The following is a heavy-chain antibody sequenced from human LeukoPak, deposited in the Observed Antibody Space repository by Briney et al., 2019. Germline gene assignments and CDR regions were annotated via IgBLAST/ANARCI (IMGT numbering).Heavy chain of an antibody. D-gene: IGHD6-6*01. CDR3: ARDRISSPLRYFDY. CDR2: IYHSGST. V-gene: IGHV4-4*02. J-gene: IGHJ4*02. Sequence: PSETLSLTCAVSGGSISSNNWWGWVRQPPGKGLEWTGEIYHSGSTNYNPSLKSRVTISVDTSKNQFSLKLSSVTAADTAVYYCARDRISSPLRYFDYWGQGTLVTVSS. CDR1: GGSISSNNW.